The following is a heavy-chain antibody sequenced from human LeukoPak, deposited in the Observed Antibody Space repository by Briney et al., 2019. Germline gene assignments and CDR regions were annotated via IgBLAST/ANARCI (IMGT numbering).Heavy chain of an antibody. CDR2: INPNSGGT. CDR1: GYTFTGYY. J-gene: IGHJ4*02. V-gene: IGHV1-2*04. CDR3: ASIPKTHITGTYFDY. Sequence: ASVKVSCKASGYTFTGYYMHWVRQAPGQGLEWMGWINPNSGGTNYAQKFQGWVTMTRDTSISTAYMELSRLRSDDTAVYYCASIPKTHITGTYFDYWGQGTLVTVSS. D-gene: IGHD1-7*01.